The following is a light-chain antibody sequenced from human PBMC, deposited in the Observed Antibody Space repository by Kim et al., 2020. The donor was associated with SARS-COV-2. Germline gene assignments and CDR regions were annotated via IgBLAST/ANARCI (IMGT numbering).Light chain of an antibody. V-gene: IGLV2-14*01. Sequence: QSALTQPASVSGSPGQSITISCTGTSSDVGYYNYVSWYQQHPGEAPKVMIYDVTKRPSGVSDRFSGSKSGNTASLTISGLQAEDEADYYCSSYTSSDTYVFGTGTKVTVL. J-gene: IGLJ1*01. CDR3: SSYTSSDTYV. CDR1: SSDVGYYNY. CDR2: DVT.